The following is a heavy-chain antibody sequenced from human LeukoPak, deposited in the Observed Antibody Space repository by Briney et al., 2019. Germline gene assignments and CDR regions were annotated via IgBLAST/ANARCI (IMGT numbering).Heavy chain of an antibody. Sequence: PGGSLRLSCAASGFSLSRYWMSWVRQAPGKGLEWVANMKQDGSEKKYVDSVKGRFTISRENTKNSLYLQMNSLRVEDTAVYYCARDPLRWNDGVDDSFDIWGQGTMVTVSS. CDR3: ARDPLRWNDGVDDSFDI. CDR2: MKQDGSEK. CDR1: GFSLSRYW. J-gene: IGHJ3*02. D-gene: IGHD1-1*01. V-gene: IGHV3-7*01.